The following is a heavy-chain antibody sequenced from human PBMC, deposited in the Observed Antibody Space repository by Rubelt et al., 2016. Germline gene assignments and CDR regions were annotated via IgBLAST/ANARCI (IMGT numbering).Heavy chain of an antibody. CDR2: INHSGST. CDR1: GGSFSGYY. Sequence: QVQLQQWGAGLLKPSETLSLTCAVYGGSFSGYYWSWIRQPPGKGLEWIGEINHSGSTNYNPSLKSRVTISVDTSKNQSSLKLSSVTAADTAVYYCARGDGMATTNDAFDIWGQGTMVTVSS. D-gene: IGHD5-24*01. V-gene: IGHV4-34*01. J-gene: IGHJ3*02. CDR3: ARGDGMATTNDAFDI.